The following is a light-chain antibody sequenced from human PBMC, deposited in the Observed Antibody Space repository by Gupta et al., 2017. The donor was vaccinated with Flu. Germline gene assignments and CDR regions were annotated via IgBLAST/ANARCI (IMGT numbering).Light chain of an antibody. CDR2: VNGDGSH. CDR1: SGHSHYD. CDR3: QTWGTVI. V-gene: IGLV4-69*01. J-gene: IGLJ2*01. Sequence: QLEVTHAPSASASLGAAVKLACTLISGHSHYDIAWPQQRPEKAPRFVMGVNGDGSHTEGVGVPDRFLGSRAGAERYLTIASVKAEDEGDYHCQTWGTVIFGGGTSLTGL.